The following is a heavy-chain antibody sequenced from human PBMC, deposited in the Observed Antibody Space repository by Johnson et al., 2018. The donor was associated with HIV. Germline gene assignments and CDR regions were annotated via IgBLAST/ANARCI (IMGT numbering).Heavy chain of an antibody. CDR2: LYSGGST. Sequence: VQLVESGGGLVQPGGSLRLSCAASGFTVSSNYMTWVRQAPGKGLEWVSILYSGGSTYYADSVKGRFSISRDNSKNTLFLQMNSLRAEDTAVYYCARGRKTVTTVRPSAFDIWCQGTMVTVSS. CDR3: ARGRKTVTTVRPSAFDI. CDR1: GFTVSSNY. V-gene: IGHV3-66*01. D-gene: IGHD4-17*01. J-gene: IGHJ3*02.